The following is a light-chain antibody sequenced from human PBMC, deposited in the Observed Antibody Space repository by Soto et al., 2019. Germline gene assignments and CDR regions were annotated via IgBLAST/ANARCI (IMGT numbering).Light chain of an antibody. CDR3: CSYAGSYTGV. V-gene: IGLV2-11*01. CDR1: SSDVGNYNH. Sequence: QSALTQPRSVSGSPGQSVTISCTGTSSDVGNYNHVSWYQQHPGKAPKVMIYDVNKWPSGVPDRFSGSKSGNTASLTISGLQAEDEADYYCCSYAGSYTGVFGGGTKLTVL. CDR2: DVN. J-gene: IGLJ3*02.